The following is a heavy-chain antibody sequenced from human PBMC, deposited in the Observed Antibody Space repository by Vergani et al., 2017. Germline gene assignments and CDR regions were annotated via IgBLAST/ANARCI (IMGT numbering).Heavy chain of an antibody. J-gene: IGHJ4*02. D-gene: IGHD5-12*01. Sequence: EVQLVESGGGLVKPGGSLRLSCAASGFTFNIYAMSWVRQAPGKGLEWVSTITYNGGRTYYADSVTGRFTISRDNSKNTLFLQLKTLRAEDTGVYYCAKGSRGYTGYFFDYWGQGTLATVSS. CDR1: GFTFNIYA. V-gene: IGHV3-23*04. CDR2: ITYNGGRT. CDR3: AKGSRGYTGYFFDY.